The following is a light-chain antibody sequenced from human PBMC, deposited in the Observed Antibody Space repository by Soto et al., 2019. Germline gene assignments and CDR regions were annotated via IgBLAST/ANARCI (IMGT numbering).Light chain of an antibody. CDR3: AAWDDSLNGYV. V-gene: IGLV2-11*01. CDR1: SSDVGGYNY. J-gene: IGLJ1*01. Sequence: QSVLTQPRSVFGSPGQSVTISCTGTSSDVGGYNYVSWYQQHPGKAPKLMIYDVSKRPSGVPDRFSGSKSGTSASLTISGLQSEDEADYYCAAWDDSLNGYVFGTGTKVTVL. CDR2: DVS.